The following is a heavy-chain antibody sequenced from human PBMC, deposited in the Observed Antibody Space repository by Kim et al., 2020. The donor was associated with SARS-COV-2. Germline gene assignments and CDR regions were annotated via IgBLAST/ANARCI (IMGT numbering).Heavy chain of an antibody. CDR1: GFTFSSYS. CDR3: ARDYYGSGGGFDP. V-gene: IGHV3-48*04. Sequence: GGSLRLSCAASGFTFSSYSMNWVRQAPGKGLEWVSYISSSSSTIYYADSVKGRFTISRDNAKNSLYLQMNSLRAEDTAVYYCARDYYGSGGGFDPWGQGTLVTVSS. J-gene: IGHJ5*02. D-gene: IGHD3-10*01. CDR2: ISSSSSTI.